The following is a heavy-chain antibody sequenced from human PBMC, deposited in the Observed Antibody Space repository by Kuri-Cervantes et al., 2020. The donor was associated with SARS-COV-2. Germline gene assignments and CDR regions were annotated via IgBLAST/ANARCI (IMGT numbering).Heavy chain of an antibody. V-gene: IGHV4-59*01. CDR1: GGSISGYY. CDR2: IYYSENT. CDR3: ARGDSVSTASLL. D-gene: IGHD3-10*01. Sequence: SESLSLTCTVSGGSISGYYWTWIRQPPGKGLEWIGNIYYSENTKYNPSLKSRVTISIDKSKNQLSLNLSSVNATDTAVYYCARGDSVSTASLLWGHGTLVTVSS. J-gene: IGHJ4*01.